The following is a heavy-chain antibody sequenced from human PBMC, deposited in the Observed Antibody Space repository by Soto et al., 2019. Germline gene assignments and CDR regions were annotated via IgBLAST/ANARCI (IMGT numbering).Heavy chain of an antibody. V-gene: IGHV3-23*01. Sequence: EVQLLESGGGLVQPGGSLRLSCAASGFTFSSYAMSWVRQAPGKGLEWVSAISGSGCSTYYADSVKGRFTNSRDNSKNTLYLRINSLTSEDTAVYPCAKEGSCPSHLFCCFDYWGQGTLVTVSS. J-gene: IGHJ4*02. CDR1: GFTFSSYA. CDR3: AKEGSCPSHLFCCFDY. CDR2: ISGSGCST.